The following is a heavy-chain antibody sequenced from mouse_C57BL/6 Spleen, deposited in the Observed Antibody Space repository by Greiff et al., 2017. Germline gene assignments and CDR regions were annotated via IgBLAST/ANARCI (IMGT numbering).Heavy chain of an antibody. D-gene: IGHD1-1*02. CDR3: TREGGYFDY. V-gene: IGHV1-15*01. J-gene: IGHJ2*01. Sequence: VQLQQSGAELVRPGASVTLSCKASGYTFTDYEMHWVKQTPVHGLEWIGAIDPETGGTAYNQKFKGKAILTADKSSSTAYMELRSLTSEDSAVYYCTREGGYFDYWGQGTTLTVSS. CDR1: GYTFTDYE. CDR2: IDPETGGT.